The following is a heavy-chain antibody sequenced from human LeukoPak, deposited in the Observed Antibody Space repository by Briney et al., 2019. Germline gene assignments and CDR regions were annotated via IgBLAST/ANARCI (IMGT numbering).Heavy chain of an antibody. CDR2: ISSSSSYI. CDR3: ARDPANYCRGGSSYSLDY. V-gene: IGHV3-21*01. CDR1: GFTFSSYS. Sequence: GGSLRLSCAASGFTFSSYSMNWVRQAPGKGLEWVSSISSSSSYIYYADSVKGRFTISRDNAKNSLYLQMNSLRAEDTAVYYCARDPANYCRGGSSYSLDYWGQGTLVTVSS. J-gene: IGHJ4*02. D-gene: IGHD2-15*01.